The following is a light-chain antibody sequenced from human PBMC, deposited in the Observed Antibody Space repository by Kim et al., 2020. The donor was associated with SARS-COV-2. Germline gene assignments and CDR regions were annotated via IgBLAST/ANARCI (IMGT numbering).Light chain of an antibody. CDR2: DAS. V-gene: IGKV3-11*01. CDR1: QSVSSY. J-gene: IGKJ2*01. CDR3: QQRSNWPRYT. Sequence: EIVLTQSPATLSLSPEERATLSCRASQSVSSYLAWYQQKPGQAPRLLIYDASNRATGIPARFSGSGSGTDFTLTISSLEPEDFAVYYCQQRSNWPRYTFGQGTKLEI.